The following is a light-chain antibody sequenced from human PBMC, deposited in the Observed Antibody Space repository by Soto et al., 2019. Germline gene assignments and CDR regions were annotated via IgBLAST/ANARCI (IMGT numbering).Light chain of an antibody. CDR3: QQYGRSPDT. J-gene: IGKJ1*01. V-gene: IGKV3-20*01. Sequence: DIVLTQAPGTLSLSPGERETLSCRPGQSVTSSYLAWYQQRPGQSPRLLIYGASYRATGIPDRFSGSGSGTDVTLTISRLEPEEFAVYYCQQYGRSPDTFGQGTKVDIK. CDR2: GAS. CDR1: QSVTSSY.